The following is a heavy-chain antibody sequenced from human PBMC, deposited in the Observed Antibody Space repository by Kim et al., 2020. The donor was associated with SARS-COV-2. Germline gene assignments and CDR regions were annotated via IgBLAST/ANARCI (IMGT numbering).Heavy chain of an antibody. Sequence: SETLSLTCTVSRGSISSGSYFWSWIRQPAGKGLEWIGHIHTDGSTTYSPSLRSRVTISVDTSKNQFSLKLGSVTAADMAIYYCARNPGFWGQGTLVTVSS. CDR1: RGSISSGSYF. J-gene: IGHJ4*02. CDR2: IHTDGST. V-gene: IGHV4-61*09. CDR3: ARNPGF.